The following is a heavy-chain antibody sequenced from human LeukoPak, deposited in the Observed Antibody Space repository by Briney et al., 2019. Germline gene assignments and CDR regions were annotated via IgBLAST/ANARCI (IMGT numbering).Heavy chain of an antibody. Sequence: PGGSLRLSCAASGFSFSSYAMHWVRQAPGKGLEWMGGFDPEDGETIYAQKFQGRVTMTEDTSTDTAYMELSSLRSEDTAVYYCATGPLNYYFDYWGQGTLVTVSS. V-gene: IGHV1-24*01. CDR3: ATGPLNYYFDY. CDR1: GFSFSSYA. J-gene: IGHJ4*02. D-gene: IGHD1-7*01. CDR2: FDPEDGET.